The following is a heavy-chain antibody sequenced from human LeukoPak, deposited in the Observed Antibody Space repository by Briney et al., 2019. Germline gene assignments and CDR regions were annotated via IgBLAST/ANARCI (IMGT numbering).Heavy chain of an antibody. V-gene: IGHV3-23*01. J-gene: IGHJ3*02. Sequence: GGSLRLSCAASGFTFSNYAMSWVRQAPGKGLEWVSVIKGSGDKTYYADSVRGRFTISRDNSKNALYLQMNSLRAEDTALYYCAKEELTNPYYHDSSGYPNDAFDIWGQGTMVTVSS. CDR3: AKEELTNPYYHDSSGYPNDAFDI. D-gene: IGHD3-22*01. CDR2: IKGSGDKT. CDR1: GFTFSNYA.